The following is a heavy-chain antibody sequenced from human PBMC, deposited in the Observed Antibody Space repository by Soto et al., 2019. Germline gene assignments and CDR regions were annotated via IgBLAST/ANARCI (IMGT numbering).Heavy chain of an antibody. CDR2: ISSSSSYI. CDR1: GLTFSSYS. CDR3: AKTAAGANYYYYGMDV. Sequence: KAGGSLRLSCAASGLTFSSYSMNWVRRAPGKGLEWVSSISSSSSYIYYADSVKGRFTISRDNAKNSLYLQMNSLRAEDTAVYYCAKTAAGANYYYYGMDVWGQGTTVTVSS. J-gene: IGHJ6*02. V-gene: IGHV3-21*01. D-gene: IGHD2-2*01.